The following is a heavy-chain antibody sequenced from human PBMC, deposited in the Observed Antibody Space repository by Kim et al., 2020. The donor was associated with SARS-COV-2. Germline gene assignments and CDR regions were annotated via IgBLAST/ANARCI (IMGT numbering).Heavy chain of an antibody. D-gene: IGHD5-12*01. CDR2: INHSGST. V-gene: IGHV4-34*01. J-gene: IGHJ6*02. Sequence: SETLSLTCAVYGGSFSGYYWSWIRQPPGKGLEWIGEINHSGSTNYNPSLKSRVTISVDTSKNQFSLKLSSVTAADTAVYYCARGSRGYVVNYYYYYGMDVWGQGTTVTVSS. CDR3: ARGSRGYVVNYYYYYGMDV. CDR1: GGSFSGYY.